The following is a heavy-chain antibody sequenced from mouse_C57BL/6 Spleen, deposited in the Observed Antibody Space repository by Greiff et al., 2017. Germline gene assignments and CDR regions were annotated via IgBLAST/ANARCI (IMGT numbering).Heavy chain of an antibody. CDR3: ARERGNHYLDY. D-gene: IGHD2-1*01. V-gene: IGHV5-4*01. J-gene: IGHJ2*01. Sequence: EVQGVESGGGLVKPGGSLKLSCAASGFTFSSYAMSWVRQTPEKRLEWVATISDGGSYTYYPNNVKGRFTISRDNAKNNLYLQMSHLKSEDTAMYYCARERGNHYLDYWGQGTTLTVSS. CDR2: ISDGGSYT. CDR1: GFTFSSYA.